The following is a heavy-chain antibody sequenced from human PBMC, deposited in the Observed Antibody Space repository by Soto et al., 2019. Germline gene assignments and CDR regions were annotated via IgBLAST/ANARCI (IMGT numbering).Heavy chain of an antibody. V-gene: IGHV6-1*01. CDR2: TYYRSKWYN. Sequence: SQTLSLTCAISGDSVSSNSAAWNWIRQSPSRGLEWLGRTYYRSKWYNDYAVSVKSRITINPDTSKNQFSLQLNSVTPEDTAVYYCARDLSALLWFGESTKGGYGMDVWGQGTTVTVS. CDR3: ARDLSALLWFGESTKGGYGMDV. D-gene: IGHD3-10*01. CDR1: GDSVSSNSAA. J-gene: IGHJ6*02.